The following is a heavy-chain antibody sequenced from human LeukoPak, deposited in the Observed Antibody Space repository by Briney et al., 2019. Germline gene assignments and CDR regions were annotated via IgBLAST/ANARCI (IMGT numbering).Heavy chain of an antibody. V-gene: IGHV4-34*01. CDR2: INHSGST. J-gene: IGHJ3*02. CDR3: ARFRSYYYDSSGYYFRAFDI. Sequence: SETLSLTCAVYGGSFSGYYWSWIRQPPGKGLEWIGEINHSGSTNYNPSLKSRVTISVDTSKNQFSLKLSSVTAADTAVYYCARFRSYYYDSSGYYFRAFDIWGQGTMVTVSS. D-gene: IGHD3-22*01. CDR1: GGSFSGYY.